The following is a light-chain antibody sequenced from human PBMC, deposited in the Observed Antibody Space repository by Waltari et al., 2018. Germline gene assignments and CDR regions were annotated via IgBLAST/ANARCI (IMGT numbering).Light chain of an antibody. J-gene: IGLJ3*02. CDR3: CSYAGSWV. Sequence: QSALTPPRSGSGSPGQSGTLSCPGIGMYVGDFNYVSCYQQHPGKAPKLVIYDVTQRPSGVPDRFSGSRSGNSASLTVSGLQGEDEADYYCCSYAGSWVFGGGTMLTVL. CDR2: DVT. V-gene: IGLV2-11*01. CDR1: GMYVGDFNY.